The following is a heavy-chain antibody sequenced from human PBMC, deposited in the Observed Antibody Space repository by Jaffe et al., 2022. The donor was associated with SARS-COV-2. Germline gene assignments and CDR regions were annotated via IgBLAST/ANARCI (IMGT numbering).Heavy chain of an antibody. CDR2: ISSSSSYI. V-gene: IGHV3-21*01. Sequence: EVQLVESGGGLVKPGGSLRLSCAASGFTFSSYSMNWVRQAPGKGLEWVSSISSSSSYIYYADSVKGRFTISRDNAKNSLYLQMNSLRAEDTAVYYCARDASYYDSSGYLGPAFDIWGQGTMVTVSS. D-gene: IGHD3-22*01. CDR3: ARDASYYDSSGYLGPAFDI. CDR1: GFTFSSYS. J-gene: IGHJ3*02.